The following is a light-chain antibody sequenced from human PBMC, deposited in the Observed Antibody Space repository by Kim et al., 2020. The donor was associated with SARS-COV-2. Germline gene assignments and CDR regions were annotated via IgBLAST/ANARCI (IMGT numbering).Light chain of an antibody. CDR1: QSIGSY. CDR3: QQRADWPLT. V-gene: IGKV3-11*01. J-gene: IGKJ4*01. CDR2: DAS. Sequence: LSPGEIATLSCRASQSIGSYLAWYQQKPGQAPRLLIFDASNRATAIPARFSGSGSGTDFTLTISSLEPGDFAVYYCQQRADWPLTFGGGTKVDIK.